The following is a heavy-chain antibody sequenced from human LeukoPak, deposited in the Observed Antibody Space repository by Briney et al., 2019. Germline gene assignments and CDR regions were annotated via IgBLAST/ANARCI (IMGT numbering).Heavy chain of an antibody. J-gene: IGHJ5*02. D-gene: IGHD1-26*01. Sequence: SQTLSLTCTVSGGSISSGDYYWSWIRRPPGKGLEWIGYIYYSGSTYYNPSLKSRVTISVDTSKNQFSLKLSSVTAADTAVYYCARVISWELLRDWFDPWGQGTLVTVSS. CDR1: GGSISSGDYY. CDR3: ARVISWELLRDWFDP. V-gene: IGHV4-30-4*08. CDR2: IYYSGST.